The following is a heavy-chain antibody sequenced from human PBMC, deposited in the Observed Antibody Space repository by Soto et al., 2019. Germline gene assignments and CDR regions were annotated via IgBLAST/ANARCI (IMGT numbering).Heavy chain of an antibody. CDR1: GGTFSSYA. V-gene: IGHV1-69*13. D-gene: IGHD5-18*01. CDR2: IIPIFGTA. J-gene: IGHJ4*02. Sequence: SVKVSCKASGGTFSSYAISWVRQAPGQGLEWMGGIIPIFGTANYAQKFQGRVTITADESTSTAYMELSSLRSEDTAVYYCARATRIGGYSYEWDQGTLVTVSS. CDR3: ARATRIGGYSYE.